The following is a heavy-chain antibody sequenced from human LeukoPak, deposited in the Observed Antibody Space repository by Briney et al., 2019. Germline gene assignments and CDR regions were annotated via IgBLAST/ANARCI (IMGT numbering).Heavy chain of an antibody. CDR3: ARAGDRSGPNDDSFDI. D-gene: IGHD2-15*01. J-gene: IGHJ3*02. V-gene: IGHV3-74*01. Sequence: GGSLRLSCAASGFTFSSYWMHWVRQAPGKGLVWVSRISPDGSSTSYADSVKGRFTISRDSAKNTLYLQMNSLRAEDTAVYYCARAGDRSGPNDDSFDIGGQGTMVTVSS. CDR2: ISPDGSST. CDR1: GFTFSSYW.